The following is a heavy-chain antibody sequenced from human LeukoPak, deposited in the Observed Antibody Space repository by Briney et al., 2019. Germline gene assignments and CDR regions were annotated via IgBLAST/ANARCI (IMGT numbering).Heavy chain of an antibody. CDR2: IYYSGST. CDR1: GGSISSYY. CDR3: ARYDGDYFDH. J-gene: IGHJ4*02. V-gene: IGHV4-59*01. Sequence: PSETLSLTCTASGGSISSYYWSWIRQPPGKGLEWIGYIYYSGSTNYNPSLKSRVTISVDTSKNRFSLKLSSVTAADTAVYYCARYDGDYFDHWGQGTLVTVSS. D-gene: IGHD3-10*01.